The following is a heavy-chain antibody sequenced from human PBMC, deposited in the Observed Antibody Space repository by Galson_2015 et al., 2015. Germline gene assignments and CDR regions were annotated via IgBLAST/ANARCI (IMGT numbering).Heavy chain of an antibody. CDR1: GYTLTDLS. V-gene: IGHV1-24*01. Sequence: SVKVSCKASGYTLTDLSMHWVRQAPGKGLEWMGGFDPDDGETIYAQKFQGRVTMTEDTSTDTAYMELSSLRSEDTAVYYCATDRAAIGGFFDYWGQGTLVTVSS. D-gene: IGHD2-2*01. J-gene: IGHJ4*02. CDR2: FDPDDGET. CDR3: ATDRAAIGGFFDY.